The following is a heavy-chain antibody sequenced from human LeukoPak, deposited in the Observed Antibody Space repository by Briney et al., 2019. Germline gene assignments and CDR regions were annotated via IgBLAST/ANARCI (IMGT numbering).Heavy chain of an antibody. V-gene: IGHV3-23*01. Sequence: GGSLRLSCAASGFTFSSYAMSWVRQAPGKGLEWVSAISGSGGSTYYADSVKGRFTISRDNSKNTLYLQMNSLRAEDTAVYYCGHCSGGSCYSPDFDYWGQGTLVTVSS. J-gene: IGHJ4*02. D-gene: IGHD2-15*01. CDR2: ISGSGGST. CDR3: GHCSGGSCYSPDFDY. CDR1: GFTFSSYA.